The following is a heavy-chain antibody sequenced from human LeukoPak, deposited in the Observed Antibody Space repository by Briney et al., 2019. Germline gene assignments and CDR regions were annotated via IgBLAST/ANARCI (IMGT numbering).Heavy chain of an antibody. Sequence: SVKVSCKASGGTFSSYAISWVRQAPGQGLEWMGGIIPIFGTANYAQKFQGRVTTTADESTSTAYMELSSLRSEDTAVYYCARDRGSYDSSGYYMDVWGKGTTVTVSS. J-gene: IGHJ6*03. CDR1: GGTFSSYA. V-gene: IGHV1-69*01. CDR2: IIPIFGTA. D-gene: IGHD1-26*01. CDR3: ARDRGSYDSSGYYMDV.